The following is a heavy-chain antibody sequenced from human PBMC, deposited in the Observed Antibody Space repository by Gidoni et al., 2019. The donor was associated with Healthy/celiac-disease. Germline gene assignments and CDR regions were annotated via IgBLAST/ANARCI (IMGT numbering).Heavy chain of an antibody. CDR2: IIPIFGTA. Sequence: QVQLVQSGAAVTKPGSSVKVSCQASGGTFSSYSIRWVRQAPGQGLEWMGGIIPIFGTANYAQKFQGRGTITADESTSTAYMELSSLRSEDTAVYYCARDRGYCSGGSCYSLEYYYYYYGMDVWGQGTTVTVSS. D-gene: IGHD2-15*01. J-gene: IGHJ6*02. CDR1: GGTFSSYS. CDR3: ARDRGYCSGGSCYSLEYYYYYYGMDV. V-gene: IGHV1-69*01.